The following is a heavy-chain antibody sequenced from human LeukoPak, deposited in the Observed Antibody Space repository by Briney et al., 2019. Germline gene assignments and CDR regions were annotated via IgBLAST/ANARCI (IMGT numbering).Heavy chain of an antibody. CDR1: GYTFTSYG. V-gene: IGHV1-18*01. CDR3: ARDSGTTGEVKFDP. J-gene: IGHJ5*02. Sequence: GASVKVSCKASGYTFTSYGISWVRQAPGQGLEWMEWISAYNGNTNYAQKLQGRVTMTTDTSTSTAYMELRSLRSDDTAVYYCARDSGTTGEVKFDPWGQGTLVTVSS. CDR2: ISAYNGNT. D-gene: IGHD1-7*01.